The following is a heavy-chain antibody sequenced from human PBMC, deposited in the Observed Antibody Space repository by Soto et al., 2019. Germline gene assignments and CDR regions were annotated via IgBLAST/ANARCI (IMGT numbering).Heavy chain of an antibody. CDR3: ARGGSGWYTFDY. J-gene: IGHJ4*02. Sequence: ASVKFSCKASGYTFTSYGISWVRQAPGQGLEWMGWISAYNGNTNYAQNLQGRVTMTTDASTSTAYMELRSLRSDDTAVYYCARGGSGWYTFDYWGQGTLVTVSS. CDR2: ISAYNGNT. D-gene: IGHD6-19*01. CDR1: GYTFTSYG. V-gene: IGHV1-18*01.